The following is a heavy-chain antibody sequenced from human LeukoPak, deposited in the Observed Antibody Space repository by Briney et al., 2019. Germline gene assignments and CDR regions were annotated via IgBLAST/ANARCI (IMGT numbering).Heavy chain of an antibody. CDR3: ARDNRGFGLNYYGMDV. D-gene: IGHD2/OR15-2a*01. CDR2: INPSGGST. V-gene: IGHV1-46*01. Sequence: ASVNVSCTASGYTFTSYYMHWVRQAPGQGLEWVGIINPSGGSTRYAQKFQGRVTMTRDTSTTTVYMELSSLRSEDTAVYYCARDNRGFGLNYYGMDVWGQGTTVTVSS. J-gene: IGHJ6*02. CDR1: GYTFTSYY.